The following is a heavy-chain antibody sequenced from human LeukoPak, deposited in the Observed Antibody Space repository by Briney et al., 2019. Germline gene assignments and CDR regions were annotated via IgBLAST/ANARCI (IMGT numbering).Heavy chain of an antibody. CDR1: GFNFSSYS. J-gene: IGHJ4*02. CDR2: ISSSSSYI. V-gene: IGHV3-21*01. CDR3: ARTRKIAAAGGGSDY. Sequence: TGGSLRLSCAASGFNFSSYSMNWVRQAPGKGLEWVSSISSSSSYIYYADSVKGRFTISRDNAKNSLYLQMNSLRAEDTAVYYCARTRKIAAAGGGSDYWGQGTLVTVSS. D-gene: IGHD6-13*01.